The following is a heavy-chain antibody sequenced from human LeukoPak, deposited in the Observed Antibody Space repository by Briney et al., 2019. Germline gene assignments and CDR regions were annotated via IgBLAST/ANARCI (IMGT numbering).Heavy chain of an antibody. J-gene: IGHJ6*03. CDR2: INPSGGST. V-gene: IGHV1-46*01. Sequence: ASVKVSCKASGYTFTSYYMHWVRPAPGQGLAWMGIINPSGGSTSYAHKLQGRVTMTRDMSTSTVYMELSSLRSEDTAVYYCARGLYYDMLTGTDDYYYYYMDVWGKGTTVTVSS. D-gene: IGHD3-9*01. CDR1: GYTFTSYY. CDR3: ARGLYYDMLTGTDDYYYYYMDV.